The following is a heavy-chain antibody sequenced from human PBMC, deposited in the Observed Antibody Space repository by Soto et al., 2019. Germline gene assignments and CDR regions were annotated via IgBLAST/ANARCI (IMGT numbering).Heavy chain of an antibody. V-gene: IGHV1-69*13. J-gene: IGHJ4*02. CDR3: ASERSAQYFDY. CDR2: IIPTFGTA. D-gene: IGHD1-26*01. CDR1: GGTFSSHT. Sequence: GASVKVSCKASGGTFSSHTIAWVRQAPGQGLEWMGGIIPTFGTATNAPKFQGRVAISAGASSNTAYMELSSLTPEDTAVYYCASERSAQYFDYWGQGTMVTVSS.